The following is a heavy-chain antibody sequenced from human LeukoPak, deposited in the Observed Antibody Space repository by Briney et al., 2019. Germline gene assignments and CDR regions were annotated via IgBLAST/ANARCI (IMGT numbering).Heavy chain of an antibody. CDR3: VRYCSSRDCPAGAFDI. D-gene: IGHD2-2*01. CDR1: SLIVSNNY. CDR2: IYNDGRT. J-gene: IGHJ3*02. Sequence: PGGSLRLSCTSSSLIVSNNYMNWVRQAPGRGLEWVSLIYNDGRTIYADSVKGRFTVSRDSSENTLLLQMDSLRVEDTAMYYCVRYCSSRDCPAGAFDIWGQGTLVIVS. V-gene: IGHV3-53*01.